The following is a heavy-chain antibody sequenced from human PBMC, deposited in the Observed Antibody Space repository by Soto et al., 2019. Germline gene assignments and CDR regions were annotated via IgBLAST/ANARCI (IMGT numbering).Heavy chain of an antibody. CDR1: GGTFSSYT. J-gene: IGHJ4*02. CDR2: IIPILGIA. CDR3: ARVAIANPRFDY. D-gene: IGHD6-13*01. Sequence: QVQLVQSGAEVKKPGSSVKVSCKASGGTFSSYTISWVRQAPGQGLEWMGRIIPILGIANYAQKFQGRVTIAADKATSTAYRELSGLGAEDTAVYYCARVAIANPRFDYWGQGTLVTVSS. V-gene: IGHV1-69*02.